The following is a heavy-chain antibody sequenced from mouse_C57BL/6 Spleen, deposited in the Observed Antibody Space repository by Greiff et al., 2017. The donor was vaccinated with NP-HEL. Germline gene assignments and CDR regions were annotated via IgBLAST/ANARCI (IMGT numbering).Heavy chain of an antibody. D-gene: IGHD1-1*01. V-gene: IGHV1-22*01. CDR3: ARDGIDFDY. CDR1: GYTFTDYN. J-gene: IGHJ2*01. Sequence: EVKLQESGPELVKPGASVKMSCKASGYTFTDYNMHWVKQSHGKSLEWIGYINPNNGGTSYNQKFKGKATLTVNKSSSTAYMELRSLTSEDSAVYYCARDGIDFDYWGQGTTLTVSS. CDR2: INPNNGGT.